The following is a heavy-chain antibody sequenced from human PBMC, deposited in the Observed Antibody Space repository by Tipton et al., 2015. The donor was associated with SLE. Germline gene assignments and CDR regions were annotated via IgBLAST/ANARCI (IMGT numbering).Heavy chain of an antibody. Sequence: TLSLTCTVSGDSISSYYWNWIRQPAGKGLEWIGRIDTSGTTNYNPSLKSRVTVSVDTSKNQFSLNVSSVTAADTALYYYATDRGRWSFDYWGQGLLVTVSS. CDR1: GDSISSYY. CDR2: IDTSGTT. D-gene: IGHD4-23*01. CDR3: ATDRGRWSFDY. V-gene: IGHV4-4*07. J-gene: IGHJ4*02.